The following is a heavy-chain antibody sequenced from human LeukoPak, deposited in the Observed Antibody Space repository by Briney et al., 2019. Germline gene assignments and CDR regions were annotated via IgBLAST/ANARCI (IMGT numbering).Heavy chain of an antibody. J-gene: IGHJ4*02. CDR3: ARETLGGWFLD. D-gene: IGHD6-19*01. CDR1: GYSFTSYD. V-gene: IGHV1-8*01. CDR2: MKTNSGNT. Sequence: ASVKVSCKASGYSFTSYDINWVRQATGQGLEWMGWMKTNSGNTGYAQKFQGRVTMTRDTSISTAYMELSSLGSGDTALYYCARETLGGWFLDWGQGTLVTVSS.